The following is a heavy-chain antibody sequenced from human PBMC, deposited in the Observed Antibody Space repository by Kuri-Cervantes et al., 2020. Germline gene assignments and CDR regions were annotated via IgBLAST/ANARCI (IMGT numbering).Heavy chain of an antibody. Sequence: SVKVSCKASGGTFNSYTISWVRQAPGQGLEWMGRIIPILGIANYAQKFQGRVTMTRDTSISTAYMELSRLRSDDTAVYYCARDTRSSFDYWGQGTLVTVSS. CDR2: IIPILGIA. D-gene: IGHD1-26*01. CDR3: ARDTRSSFDY. J-gene: IGHJ4*02. CDR1: GGTFNSYT. V-gene: IGHV1-69*04.